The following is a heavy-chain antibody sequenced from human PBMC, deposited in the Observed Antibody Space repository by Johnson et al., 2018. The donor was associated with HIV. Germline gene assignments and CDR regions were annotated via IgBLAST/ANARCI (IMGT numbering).Heavy chain of an antibody. CDR3: AKDLFTEREDDVFDV. V-gene: IGHV3-30*14. J-gene: IGHJ3*01. D-gene: IGHD1-26*01. Sequence: QVQLVESGGGLIQPGRSLRLSCAASGFTFSSYAMHWVRQAPGKGLEWVAVISYDGGNKYYADSVKGRFTISRDNSKNTLYLQMNSRRAEDTAVYYCAKDLFTEREDDVFDVWGQGTMVTVSS. CDR2: ISYDGGNK. CDR1: GFTFSSYA.